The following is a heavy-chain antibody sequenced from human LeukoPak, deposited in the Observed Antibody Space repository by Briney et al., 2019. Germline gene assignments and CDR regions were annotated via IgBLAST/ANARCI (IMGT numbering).Heavy chain of an antibody. D-gene: IGHD3-22*01. CDR3: ARDVLDSSGVLGD. CDR2: IKPDGSEK. CDR1: GFTFSNYY. Sequence: GGSLRLSCAASGFTFSNYYMTWVRQAPGKGLEWVANIKPDGSEKSYVDSVKGRFTFSRDNAKSSLYLQMNSLRAEDTAVYYCARDVLDSSGVLGDWGQGTLVTVSS. J-gene: IGHJ4*02. V-gene: IGHV3-7*01.